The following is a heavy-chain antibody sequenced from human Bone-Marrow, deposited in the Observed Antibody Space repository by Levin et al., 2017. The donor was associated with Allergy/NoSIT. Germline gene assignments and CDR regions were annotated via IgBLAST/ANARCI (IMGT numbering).Heavy chain of an antibody. CDR3: AKSDCSGGGCYRNFDY. Sequence: PSGGSLRLSCAASGFTFSSYAMTWVRQAPGKGLEWVSLVSGSGSSTYYADSVKGRFTVSRDNSKNMLYLGMNSLRAEDTAVYYCAKSDCSGGGCYRNFDYWGQGTLVTVSS. D-gene: IGHD2-15*01. CDR2: VSGSGSST. V-gene: IGHV3-23*01. CDR1: GFTFSSYA. J-gene: IGHJ4*02.